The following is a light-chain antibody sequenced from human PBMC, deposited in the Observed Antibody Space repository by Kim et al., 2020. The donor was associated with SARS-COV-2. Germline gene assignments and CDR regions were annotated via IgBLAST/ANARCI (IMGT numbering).Light chain of an antibody. CDR1: QSVSSY. CDR2: GAS. V-gene: IGKV3-15*01. Sequence: SPGERATLSCRASQSVSSYLAWYQQKPGQAPRLLIYGASTRATGIPARFSGSGSGTEFTLTISSLQSEDFAVYYCQQYNNWPPVTFGGGTKVDIK. J-gene: IGKJ4*01. CDR3: QQYNNWPPVT.